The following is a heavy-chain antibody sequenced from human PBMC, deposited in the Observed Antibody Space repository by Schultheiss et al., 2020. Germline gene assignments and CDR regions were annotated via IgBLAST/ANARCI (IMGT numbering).Heavy chain of an antibody. CDR3: ARDPYSSSWPPSNWFDP. CDR1: GFTFCSYA. V-gene: IGHV3-30*01. J-gene: IGHJ5*02. D-gene: IGHD6-13*01. CDR2: ISYDGSNK. Sequence: GGSLRLSCAASGFTFCSYAMHWVRQAPGKGLEWVAVISYDGSNKYYADSVKGRFTISIDNSKNTLYLQMNSLRAEDTAVYYCARDPYSSSWPPSNWFDPWGQGTLVTVAS.